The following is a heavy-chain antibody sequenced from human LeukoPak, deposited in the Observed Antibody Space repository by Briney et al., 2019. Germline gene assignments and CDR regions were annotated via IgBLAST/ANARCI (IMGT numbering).Heavy chain of an antibody. CDR2: INSDGSIT. D-gene: IGHD3-3*01. CDR3: SRTLFGVVNY. CDR1: GFTFSSYW. Sequence: GGSLRLSCAASGFTFSSYWMHWVRQAPGKGLVWVSRINSDGSITNYADSVKGRFTISRDNAKNTLYLQMNSLRAEDKAVYYCSRTLFGVVNYWGQGTLVTVSS. J-gene: IGHJ4*02. V-gene: IGHV3-74*01.